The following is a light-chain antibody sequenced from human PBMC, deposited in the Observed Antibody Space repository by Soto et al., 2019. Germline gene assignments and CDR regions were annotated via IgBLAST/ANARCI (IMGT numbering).Light chain of an antibody. V-gene: IGLV2-8*01. CDR1: SSDVGGYNY. Sequence: QSALTQPPSASGSPGQSVTISCTGTSSDVGGYNYVSWYQQHPGKAPKLIISEVSKRPSGVPDRFSGSKSGNTASLTVSGLQAEDEADYYCPSHAGSNNYFFGTGTKVTV. CDR3: PSHAGSNNYF. J-gene: IGLJ1*01. CDR2: EVS.